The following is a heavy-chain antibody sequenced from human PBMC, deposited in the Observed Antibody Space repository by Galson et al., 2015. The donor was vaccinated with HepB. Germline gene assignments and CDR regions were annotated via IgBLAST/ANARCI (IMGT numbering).Heavy chain of an antibody. D-gene: IGHD1-7*01. Sequence: SLRLSCAGSGFIFSGHGMTWVRQAPGKGLEWVSTISANARGTDYADTVKGRFTISRDNSRNTLYLQMNRIKVEDAAIYYFARRFLNSGTHDYWGQGTLVTVSS. J-gene: IGHJ4*02. V-gene: IGHV3-23*01. CDR1: GFIFSGHG. CDR2: ISANARGT. CDR3: ARRFLNSGTHDY.